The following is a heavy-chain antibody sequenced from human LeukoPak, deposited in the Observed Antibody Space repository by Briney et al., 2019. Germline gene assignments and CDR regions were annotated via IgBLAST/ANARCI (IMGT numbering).Heavy chain of an antibody. D-gene: IGHD3-22*01. CDR3: ARGRNYYDSSGHRAYLDY. J-gene: IGHJ4*02. Sequence: ASVKVSCKASGYTFTSYGISWVRQAPGQGLEWMGWISAYNGNTNYAQKLQGGVTMTTDTSTSTAYMELRSLRSDDTAVYYCARGRNYYDSSGHRAYLDYWGQGTLVTVSS. CDR2: ISAYNGNT. V-gene: IGHV1-18*01. CDR1: GYTFTSYG.